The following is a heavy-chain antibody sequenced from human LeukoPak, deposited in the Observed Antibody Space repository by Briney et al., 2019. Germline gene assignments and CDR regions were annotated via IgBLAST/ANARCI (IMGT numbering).Heavy chain of an antibody. CDR1: GFAFDYYA. V-gene: IGHV3-9*01. Sequence: GGSLRLSCAASGFAFDYYAMHWVRQAPGKGLEWVSGISVNGHIDYADSVKGRFTISRDNAKNSLYLQMNSLRAEDTALYYCAKCRRCITTSCYTAFDYWGQGTLVTVSS. D-gene: IGHD2-2*02. CDR3: AKCRRCITTSCYTAFDY. CDR2: ISVNGHI. J-gene: IGHJ4*02.